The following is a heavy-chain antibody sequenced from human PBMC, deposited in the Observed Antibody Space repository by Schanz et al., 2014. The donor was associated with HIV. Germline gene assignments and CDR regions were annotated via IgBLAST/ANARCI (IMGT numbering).Heavy chain of an antibody. Sequence: QERLVQSGAEVKKPGASVTVFCKASGYTFTSYGISWVRQAPGQGLEWMGWISAYNGNTKYAQKLQGRLTMTTDTSTSTAYMELSRLRSDDTAMYYCARVEPAAVPDTFFYYGMDVWGQGTTVTVSS. CDR3: ARVEPAAVPDTFFYYGMDV. V-gene: IGHV1-18*01. D-gene: IGHD2-2*02. J-gene: IGHJ6*02. CDR2: ISAYNGNT. CDR1: GYTFTSYG.